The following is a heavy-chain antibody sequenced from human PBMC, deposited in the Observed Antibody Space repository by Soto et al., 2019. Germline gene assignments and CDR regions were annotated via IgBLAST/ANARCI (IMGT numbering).Heavy chain of an antibody. V-gene: IGHV3-23*01. Sequence: EVQLLESGGGLVQPGGSLRLSCAASGFTFSSYAMSWVGQPPGKGLKWVSAFSGSGGSTYSADSVKGRFTISRDNSKNTLYLQMNSLRAEDTAVYYCAKDTGLLWCGELLDYWGQGTLVTVSS. D-gene: IGHD3-10*01. CDR2: FSGSGGST. CDR3: AKDTGLLWCGELLDY. J-gene: IGHJ4*02. CDR1: GFTFSSYA.